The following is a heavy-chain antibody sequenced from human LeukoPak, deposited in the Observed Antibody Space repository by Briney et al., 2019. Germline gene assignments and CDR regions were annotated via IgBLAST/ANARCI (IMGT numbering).Heavy chain of an antibody. CDR2: IIPIFGTA. Sequence: SVTVSCKASGGTFSSYAISWVRQAPGQGLEWMGGIIPIFGTANYAQKFQGRVTITADKSTSTAYMELSSLRSEDTAVYYCARSPEYHSFDYWGQGTLVTVSS. CDR1: GGTFSSYA. J-gene: IGHJ4*02. CDR3: ARSPEYHSFDY. D-gene: IGHD2-2*02. V-gene: IGHV1-69*06.